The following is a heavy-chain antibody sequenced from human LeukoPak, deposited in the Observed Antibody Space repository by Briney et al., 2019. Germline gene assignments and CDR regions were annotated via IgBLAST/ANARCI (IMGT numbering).Heavy chain of an antibody. V-gene: IGHV3-21*04. CDR1: GFTFSSYS. CDR2: ISSSSSYI. D-gene: IGHD6-13*01. J-gene: IGHJ3*02. CDR3: AKVIAAAGLKQNDAFDI. Sequence: PGGSLRLSCAASGFTFSSYSMNWVRQAPGRGLEWVSSISSSSSYIYHADSLKGRFTISRDNAKNSLYLQMNSLRAEDTALYYCAKVIAAAGLKQNDAFDIWGQGTMVTVSS.